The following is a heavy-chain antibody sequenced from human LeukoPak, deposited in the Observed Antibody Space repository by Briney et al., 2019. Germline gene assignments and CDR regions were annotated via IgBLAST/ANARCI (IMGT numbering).Heavy chain of an antibody. CDR1: GGSFSGYY. D-gene: IGHD5-18*01. CDR3: ARVDTAMVTDETYYFDY. V-gene: IGHV4-34*01. Sequence: SETLSLTCAVYGGSFSGYYWSWIRQPPGKGLEWIGEINHSGSTNYNPSLKSRVTISVDTSKNQFSLKLSSVTAADTAVYYCARVDTAMVTDETYYFDYWGQGTLVTVSS. CDR2: INHSGST. J-gene: IGHJ4*02.